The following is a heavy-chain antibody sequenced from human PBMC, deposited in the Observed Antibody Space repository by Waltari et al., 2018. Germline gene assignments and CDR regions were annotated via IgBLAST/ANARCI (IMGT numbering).Heavy chain of an antibody. J-gene: IGHJ6*03. CDR3: AREFGSGSYGSYYYYMDV. CDR1: GYIFTSYG. V-gene: IGHV1-18*01. Sequence: QVQLVQSGAEVKKPGASVKVSCKASGYIFTSYGISWVRQASGQGLEWMGWTSPYNGNTNYAQKFQGRVTMTTDTSTSTAYMELRSLRSDDTAVYYCAREFGSGSYGSYYYYMDVWGKGTTVTVSS. CDR2: TSPYNGNT. D-gene: IGHD3-10*01.